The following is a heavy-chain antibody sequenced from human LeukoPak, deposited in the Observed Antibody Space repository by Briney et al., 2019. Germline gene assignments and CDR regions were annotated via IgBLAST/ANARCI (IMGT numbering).Heavy chain of an antibody. J-gene: IGHJ4*02. CDR1: GYTFTSYG. D-gene: IGHD6-13*01. V-gene: IGHV1-2*02. CDR3: AKLCSSSWYEGPYYFDY. CDR2: INPNSGGT. Sequence: ASVKVSCKASGYTFTSYGISWVRQAPGQGLEWMGWINPNSGGTNYAQKFQGRVTMTRDTSISTAYMELSRLRSDDTAVYYCAKLCSSSWYEGPYYFDYWGQGTLVTVSS.